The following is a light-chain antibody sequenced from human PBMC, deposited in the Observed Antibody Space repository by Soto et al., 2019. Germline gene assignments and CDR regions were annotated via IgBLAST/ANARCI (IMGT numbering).Light chain of an antibody. Sequence: IQVTHSPSTLSGSVGARVTITCRASQSISSWLAWYQQKPGKAPKLLIYDASSLESGVPSRFSGSGSGTEFTLTISSLQPDDFATYYCQQYNSYSRTFGQGTKVDI. V-gene: IGKV1-5*01. CDR1: QSISSW. CDR3: QQYNSYSRT. J-gene: IGKJ1*01. CDR2: DAS.